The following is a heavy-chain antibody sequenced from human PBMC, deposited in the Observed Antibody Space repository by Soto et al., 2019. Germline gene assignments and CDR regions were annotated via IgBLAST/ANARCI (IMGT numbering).Heavy chain of an antibody. CDR3: ATDSGSGSYSYNHFDP. CDR2: IYYSGST. CDR1: GGSISSYY. V-gene: IGHV4-59*01. Sequence: PSETLSLTCTVSGGSISSYYWNWIRQPPGKGLEWIGYIYYSGSTDYNPSLKSRVTISIDTPKNQLSLKLNSVTAADTAVYYCATDSGSGSYSYNHFDPWGQGTLVTVSS. J-gene: IGHJ5*02. D-gene: IGHD3-10*01.